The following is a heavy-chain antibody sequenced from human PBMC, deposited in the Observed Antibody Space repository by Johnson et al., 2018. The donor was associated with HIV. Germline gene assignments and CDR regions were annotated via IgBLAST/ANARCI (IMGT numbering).Heavy chain of an antibody. Sequence: VQLVESGGGVVRPGGSLRLSCAASGFTFDDYGMSWVRQAPGKGLEWVSAIGPAGDTYYPGSVKGRFTISRDNSKNTLYLQMNSLRPEDTAVYYCAKDRRSGSYWLGTFDIWGQGTMVTVSS. V-gene: IGHV3-23*04. CDR1: GFTFDDYG. D-gene: IGHD1-26*01. CDR3: AKDRRSGSYWLGTFDI. CDR2: IGPAGDT. J-gene: IGHJ3*02.